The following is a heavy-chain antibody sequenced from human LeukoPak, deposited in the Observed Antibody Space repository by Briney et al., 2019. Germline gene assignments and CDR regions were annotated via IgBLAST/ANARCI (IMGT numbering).Heavy chain of an antibody. V-gene: IGHV1-69*05. J-gene: IGHJ4*02. CDR2: IIPILGTA. CDR1: GGTFSSYA. Sequence: GASVKVSCNASGGTFSSYAISWVRQAPGQGLEWMGGIIPILGTANYAQKFQGRVTITTDESTSTAYMELSSLRSEDTAVYYCARGPEGRGATFDYWGQGTLVTVSS. D-gene: IGHD1-26*01. CDR3: ARGPEGRGATFDY.